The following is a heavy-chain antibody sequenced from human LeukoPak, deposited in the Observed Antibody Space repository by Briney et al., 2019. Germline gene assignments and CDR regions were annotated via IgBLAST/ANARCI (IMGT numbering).Heavy chain of an antibody. Sequence: TASETLSLTCTVSGGSISSYYWSWIRQPAGKGLEWIGRIQPSGDTNYNPSLKSRITMSVDTSKNQFSPKLSSVTAADTAVYYCARDGGGGWFDPWGQGILVTVSS. J-gene: IGHJ5*02. CDR3: ARDGGGGWFDP. CDR1: GGSISSYY. D-gene: IGHD3-16*01. CDR2: IQPSGDT. V-gene: IGHV4-4*07.